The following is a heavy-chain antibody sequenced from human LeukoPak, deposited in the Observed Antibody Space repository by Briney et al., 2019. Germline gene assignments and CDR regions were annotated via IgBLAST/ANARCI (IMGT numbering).Heavy chain of an antibody. CDR3: AELGITMIGGV. D-gene: IGHD3-10*02. CDR2: IKEDGSEK. V-gene: IGHV3-7*01. J-gene: IGHJ6*04. Sequence: GGSLRLSCAASGFTFSSYWMSWVRQAPGKGLEWVANIKEDGSEKHYVDSVKGRFTISRDNAKNSLYLQMNSLRAEDTAVYYCAELGITMIGGVWGKGTTVTISS. CDR1: GFTFSSYW.